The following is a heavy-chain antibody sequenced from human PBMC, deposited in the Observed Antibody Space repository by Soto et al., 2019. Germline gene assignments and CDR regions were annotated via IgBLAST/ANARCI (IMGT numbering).Heavy chain of an antibody. J-gene: IGHJ6*02. CDR1: GYTFTGYY. Sequence: ASVKVSCKASGYTFTGYYMHWVRQAPGQGLEWMGWINPNSGGTNYAQKFQGWVTMTRDTSISTAYMELSRLRSDDTAVYYCARAVAETYDSSGTQPYGMDVWG. D-gene: IGHD3-22*01. V-gene: IGHV1-2*04. CDR2: INPNSGGT. CDR3: ARAVAETYDSSGTQPYGMDV.